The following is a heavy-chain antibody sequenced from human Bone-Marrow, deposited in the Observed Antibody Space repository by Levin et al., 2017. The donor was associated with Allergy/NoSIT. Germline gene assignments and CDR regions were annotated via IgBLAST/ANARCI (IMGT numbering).Heavy chain of an antibody. CDR3: ARVARMAAAGGWFDP. D-gene: IGHD6-25*01. CDR2: IRNEENGGTA. CDR1: GFSFRDYG. J-gene: IGHJ5*02. V-gene: IGHV3-49*04. Sequence: GSLRLSCTASGFSFRDYGMCWVRQAPGKGLEWVGFIRNEENGGTAEYASSVKGRFIISRDNSKSIAYLQMNGLKTEDTAVYYCARVARMAAAGGWFDPWGQGILVTVSS.